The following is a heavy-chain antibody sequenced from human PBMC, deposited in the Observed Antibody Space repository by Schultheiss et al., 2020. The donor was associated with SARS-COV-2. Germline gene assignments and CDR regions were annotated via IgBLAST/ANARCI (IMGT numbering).Heavy chain of an antibody. V-gene: IGHV4-34*01. J-gene: IGHJ4*02. CDR3: ARQGVAGDLDY. Sequence: SETLSLTCAVYGGSFSGYYWSWIRQPPGKGLEWIGEINHSGSTNYNPSLKSRVTMSVDTSKNQFSLKLSSVTAADTAVYYCARQGVAGDLDYWGQGTLVTVSS. D-gene: IGHD3-10*01. CDR1: GGSFSGYY. CDR2: INHSGST.